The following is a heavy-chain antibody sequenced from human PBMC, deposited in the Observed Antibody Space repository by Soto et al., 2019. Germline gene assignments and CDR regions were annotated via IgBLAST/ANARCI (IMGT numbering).Heavy chain of an antibody. J-gene: IGHJ6*03. D-gene: IGHD3-10*01. CDR2: ISGSGGHS. CDR3: TKRVADRAYFGSVTSNYYMDV. Sequence: DVQLLESGGELVQPGGSLRLSCAASGFTFSKYAMNWVRQAPGKGLEWVSAISGSGGHSYYADSVKGRFTIARDNSKNTLSLEMNGLRGEDTAVYYCTKRVADRAYFGSVTSNYYMDVWGNGTTVTVSS. CDR1: GFTFSKYA. V-gene: IGHV3-23*01.